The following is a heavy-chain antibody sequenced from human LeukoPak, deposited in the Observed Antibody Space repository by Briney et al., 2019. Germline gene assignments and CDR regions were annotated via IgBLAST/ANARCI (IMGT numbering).Heavy chain of an antibody. CDR1: GFTFSSYW. CDR3: ARVYSSGWYGGFDY. Sequence: GGSLRLSCAASGFTFSSYWMHWVRQAPGKGLVWVSRINSDGSSTSYADSVKGRFTISRDNAKNTLYLQMNSLRAEDTAVYYCARVYSSGWYGGFDYWGQGTLVTVSS. CDR2: INSDGSST. V-gene: IGHV3-74*01. J-gene: IGHJ4*02. D-gene: IGHD6-19*01.